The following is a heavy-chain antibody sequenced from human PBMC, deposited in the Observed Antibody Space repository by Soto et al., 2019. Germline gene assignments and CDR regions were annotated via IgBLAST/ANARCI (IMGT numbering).Heavy chain of an antibody. CDR1: GGTFSSYT. V-gene: IGHV1-69*04. CDR2: IIPILGIA. J-gene: IGHJ3*02. Sequence: ASVKVSCKASGGTFSSYTISWVRQAPGQGLEWMGRIIPILGIANYAQKFQGRVTITADKSTSTAYMELSSLRSEDTAVYYCARDRYSGYDEHANDAFDIWGQGTMVTVSS. CDR3: ARDRYSGYDEHANDAFDI. D-gene: IGHD5-12*01.